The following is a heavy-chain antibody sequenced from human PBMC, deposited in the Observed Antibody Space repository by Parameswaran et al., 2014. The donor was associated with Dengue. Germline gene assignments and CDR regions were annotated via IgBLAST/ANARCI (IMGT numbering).Heavy chain of an antibody. D-gene: IGHD3-10*01. CDR3: ARGRGYYYGSGSYNLLPYYYYYGMDV. Sequence: WIRQPPGKGLEWIGEINHSGSTNYNPSLKSRVTISVDTSKNQFSLKLSSVTAADTAVYYCARGRGYYYGSGSYNLLPYYYYYGMDVWGQGTTVTVSS. J-gene: IGHJ6*02. CDR2: INHSGST. V-gene: IGHV4-34*01.